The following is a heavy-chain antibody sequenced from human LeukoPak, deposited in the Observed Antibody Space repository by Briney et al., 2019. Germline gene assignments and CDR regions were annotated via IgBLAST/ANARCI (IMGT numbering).Heavy chain of an antibody. CDR2: ISYDGSNK. V-gene: IGHV3-30*18. CDR1: GFTFSIYG. Sequence: GGSLRLSCEASGFTFSIYGMHWVRQAPGRGLEWVTVISYDGSNKYYADSVKGRFTISRDNSKNTLYLQMNSLRAEDTAVYYCAKDAPYDYVWGSLDYWGQGTLVTVSS. D-gene: IGHD3-16*01. CDR3: AKDAPYDYVWGSLDY. J-gene: IGHJ4*02.